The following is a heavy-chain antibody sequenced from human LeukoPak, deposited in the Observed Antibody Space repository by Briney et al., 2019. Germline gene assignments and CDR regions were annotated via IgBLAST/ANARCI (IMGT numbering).Heavy chain of an antibody. CDR1: GYTFTGYY. J-gene: IGHJ4*02. CDR3: ARGYYDFWSGYDPSGVTHFDY. D-gene: IGHD3-3*01. Sequence: GASVKVSCKASGYTFTGYYMHWVRQAPGQGLEWMGRINPNSGGTNYAQKFQGRVTMTRDTSISTAYMELSRLRSDDTAVYYCARGYYDFWSGYDPSGVTHFDYWGQGTLDTVSS. V-gene: IGHV1-2*06. CDR2: INPNSGGT.